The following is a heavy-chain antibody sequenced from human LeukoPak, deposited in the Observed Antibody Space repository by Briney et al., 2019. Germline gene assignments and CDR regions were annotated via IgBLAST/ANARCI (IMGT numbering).Heavy chain of an antibody. CDR3: ARNRIAAAGTALVSDY. J-gene: IGHJ4*02. D-gene: IGHD6-13*01. V-gene: IGHV1-69*13. CDR2: IIPIFGTA. CDR1: GYTFTSYG. Sequence: GASVKVSCKASGYTFTSYGISWVRQAPGQGLEWMGGIIPIFGTANYAQKFQGRVTITADESTSTAYMELSSLRSEDTAVYYCARNRIAAAGTALVSDYWGQGTLVTVSS.